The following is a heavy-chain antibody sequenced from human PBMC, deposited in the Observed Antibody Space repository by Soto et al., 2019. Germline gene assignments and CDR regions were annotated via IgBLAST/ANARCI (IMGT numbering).Heavy chain of an antibody. V-gene: IGHV3-23*01. CDR2: ISVSGDST. J-gene: IGHJ4*02. CDR3: AKIFRYGDPKY. CDR1: GFTFSSYA. D-gene: IGHD2-21*02. Sequence: EVQLLESGGGLVQPGGSLRLSCAASGFTFSSYAMSWVRQAPGKGLEWVSGISVSGDSTYYAGSVKGRFTISRDNSKSTLYLQMNSLRAEDTAVYYCAKIFRYGDPKYRGQGALVTVSS.